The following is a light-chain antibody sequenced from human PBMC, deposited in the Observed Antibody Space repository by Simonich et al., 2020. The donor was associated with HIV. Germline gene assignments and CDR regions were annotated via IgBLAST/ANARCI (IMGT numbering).Light chain of an antibody. CDR2: GAS. J-gene: IGKJ4*01. Sequence: EIVLTQSPGTLSLSPGERATLSCRASQSVSSSYLAWYQQKPGLAPRLLIYGASTRATGIPARFSGSGSGTEFTLTISSMQSEDFAVYYCQQYNNWPTFGGGTKVEIK. CDR3: QQYNNWPT. CDR1: QSVSSSY. V-gene: IGKV3-15*01.